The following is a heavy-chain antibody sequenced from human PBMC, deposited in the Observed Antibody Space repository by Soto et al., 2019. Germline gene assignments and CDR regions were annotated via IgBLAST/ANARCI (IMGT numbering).Heavy chain of an antibody. D-gene: IGHD1-1*01. V-gene: IGHV4-39*01. CDR1: GGSISSPSYY. J-gene: IGHJ4*02. Sequence: QLQLQESGPGLVKPSENLSLTCSVSGGSISSPSYYWGWIRQPPGKGLEWIGSIYYSGNTYYNPSLKSRVTIFVDTSRNQFSLKVNSVTAADTAVYFCARLPGITTLRRDYRGQGTLVTVSS. CDR3: ARLPGITTLRRDY. CDR2: IYYSGNT.